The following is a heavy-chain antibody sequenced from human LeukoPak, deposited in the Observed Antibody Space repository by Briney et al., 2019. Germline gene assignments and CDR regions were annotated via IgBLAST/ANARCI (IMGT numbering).Heavy chain of an antibody. CDR2: MNPNSGNT. CDR3: ARVRVVVVVAAIHDWFDP. D-gene: IGHD2-15*01. V-gene: IGHV1-8*01. Sequence: ASVKVSCKASGYTFTSYDINWVRQATGQGLERMGWMNPNSGNTGYAQKFQGRVTMTRNTSISTAYMELSSLRSEDTAVYYCARVRVVVVVAAIHDWFDPWGQGTLVTVSS. CDR1: GYTFTSYD. J-gene: IGHJ5*02.